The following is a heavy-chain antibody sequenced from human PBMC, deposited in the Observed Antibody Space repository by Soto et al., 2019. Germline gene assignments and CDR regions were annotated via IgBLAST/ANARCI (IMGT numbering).Heavy chain of an antibody. CDR2: ILVDGRT. D-gene: IGHD2-8*02. J-gene: IGHJ3*02. CDR3: AKATATGGGAFDI. V-gene: IGHV3-23*01. Sequence: TGGSLRLSCAASGFICRGYDMSGVRQGPGKGLEWVSTILVDGRTFYVDSVKGRFTISRDASQNTVYLQMNSLTAGDTALYYCAKATATGGGAFDICGQGTMVT. CDR1: GFICRGYD.